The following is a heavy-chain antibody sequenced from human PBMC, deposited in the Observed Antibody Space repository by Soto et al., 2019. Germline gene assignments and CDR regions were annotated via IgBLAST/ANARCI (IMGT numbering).Heavy chain of an antibody. D-gene: IGHD3-16*02. Sequence: GGSLRLSCAASGFTFSSYGMHWVRQAPGKGLEWVAVIWYDGSNKYYADSVKGRFTISRDNSKNTLYLQMNSLRAEDTAVYYCARDQGFMITFGGVIVGPMDVWGKGTTVTVSS. CDR3: ARDQGFMITFGGVIVGPMDV. J-gene: IGHJ6*03. V-gene: IGHV3-33*01. CDR2: IWYDGSNK. CDR1: GFTFSSYG.